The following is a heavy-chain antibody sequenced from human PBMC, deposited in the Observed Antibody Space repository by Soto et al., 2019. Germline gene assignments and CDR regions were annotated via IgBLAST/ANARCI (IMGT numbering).Heavy chain of an antibody. Sequence: QVQLVQSGAEVKKPGASVKVSCKASGYTFTSYYMHWVRQAPGQGLEWMGIINPSGGSTSYAQKFQGRVTMTRDTSTSTVYMELSSLRSEDTAVYYCAREGTAIGYYYYCMDVWGQGTTVTVSS. D-gene: IGHD5-18*01. CDR2: INPSGGST. CDR1: GYTFTSYY. V-gene: IGHV1-46*01. J-gene: IGHJ6*02. CDR3: AREGTAIGYYYYCMDV.